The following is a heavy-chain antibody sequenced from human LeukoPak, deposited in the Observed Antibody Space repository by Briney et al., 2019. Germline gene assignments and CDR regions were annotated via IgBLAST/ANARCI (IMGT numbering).Heavy chain of an antibody. Sequence: SETLSLTCTVSGGSISSYYWSWIRQPPGKGLEWIGYIYYSGSTNYNPSLKSRVTMSVDTSKNQFSLRLSSVTAADTAVYYCARAPAPSRFLEWFLFDPWGQGTLVTVSS. V-gene: IGHV4-59*01. J-gene: IGHJ5*02. CDR2: IYYSGST. D-gene: IGHD3-3*01. CDR1: GGSISSYY. CDR3: ARAPAPSRFLEWFLFDP.